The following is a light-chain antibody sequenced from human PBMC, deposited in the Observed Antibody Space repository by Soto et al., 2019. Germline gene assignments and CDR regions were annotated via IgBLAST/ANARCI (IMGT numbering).Light chain of an antibody. Sequence: DIQMTQSPSTLSGSVGDRVTITCRASQSISSWLAWYQQKPGKAPKLLIYHASSLESGVPSRFSGSGSGTEFTLTISSLQPDDFATYYCLQYNSYWTFGQGTKVDIK. CDR1: QSISSW. CDR3: LQYNSYWT. J-gene: IGKJ1*01. V-gene: IGKV1-5*01. CDR2: HAS.